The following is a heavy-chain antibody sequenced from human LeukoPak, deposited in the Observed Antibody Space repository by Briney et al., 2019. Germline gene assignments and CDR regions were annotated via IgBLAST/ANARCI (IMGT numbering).Heavy chain of an antibody. CDR2: ISGSGGST. CDR3: AKEWFGELSRNWFDP. Sequence: GGSLRLSCAASGFTFSSYAMGWVRQAPGKGLEWVSAISGSGGSTYYADSVKGRFTISRDSSKNTLYLQMNSLRAEDTAVYYCAKEWFGELSRNWFDPWGQGTLVTVSS. D-gene: IGHD3-10*01. J-gene: IGHJ5*02. CDR1: GFTFSSYA. V-gene: IGHV3-23*01.